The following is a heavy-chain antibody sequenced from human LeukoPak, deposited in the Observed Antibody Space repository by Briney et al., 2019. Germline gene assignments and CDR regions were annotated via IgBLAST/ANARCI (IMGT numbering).Heavy chain of an antibody. V-gene: IGHV4-59*01. CDR1: GGSIISYY. CDR3: ARERDLVPAGTLNSRPLDP. Sequence: SETLSLTCTVSGGSIISYYWGWIRQPPGKGLDWIGYFSYSGSTNYNPSLKSRVTISVDTSKNQFSLKLSSVTAADTAVYYCARERDLVPAGTLNSRPLDPWGQGTLVTVSS. D-gene: IGHD6-13*01. CDR2: FSYSGST. J-gene: IGHJ5*02.